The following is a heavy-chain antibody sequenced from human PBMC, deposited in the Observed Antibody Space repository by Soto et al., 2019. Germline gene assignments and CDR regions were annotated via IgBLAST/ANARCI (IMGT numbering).Heavy chain of an antibody. CDR3: VAYCRGGTCSEPPYGLAV. Sequence: QVHLVQSGAEVRKPGSSVKVSCKASGGSFNFYAIGWVRQAPGQGLEGLGRMITAFGSSNSAQNFQAGVSFTSDESTSTAYVELNSLTSADTAVYYCVAYCRGGTCSEPPYGLAVWGRGTTVVVSS. CDR1: GGSFNFYA. D-gene: IGHD2-21*01. J-gene: IGHJ6*02. CDR2: MITAFGSS. V-gene: IGHV1-69*18.